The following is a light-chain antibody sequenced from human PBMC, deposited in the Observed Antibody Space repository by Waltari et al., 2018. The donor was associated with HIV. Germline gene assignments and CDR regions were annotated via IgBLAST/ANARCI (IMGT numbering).Light chain of an antibody. V-gene: IGKV1-5*03. J-gene: IGKJ1*01. Sequence: DIQMTQSPSTLSASVGDSVTITCRASQSISSWLAWYQQKPGKAPKLLIYKASSLKSGVPSRFSGSGSGTEFTLTISSLQPDDFATYDCQQYNSYSVTFGQGTKVEIK. CDR3: QQYNSYSVT. CDR2: KAS. CDR1: QSISSW.